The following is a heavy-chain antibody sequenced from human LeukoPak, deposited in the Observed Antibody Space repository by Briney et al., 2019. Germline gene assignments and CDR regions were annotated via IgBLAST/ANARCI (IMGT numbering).Heavy chain of an antibody. CDR2: AYYSGTT. Sequence: SETLSLTCTVYDGSISGYHWSWIRQPPGKGLEWIGYAYYSGTTNYNPSLKSRVSISVDTSKNQFSLKLSSVTAADTAVYYCARLVAVTGTVDYFDSWGQGALVTVSS. D-gene: IGHD6-19*01. CDR1: DGSISGYH. CDR3: ARLVAVTGTVDYFDS. V-gene: IGHV4-59*01. J-gene: IGHJ4*02.